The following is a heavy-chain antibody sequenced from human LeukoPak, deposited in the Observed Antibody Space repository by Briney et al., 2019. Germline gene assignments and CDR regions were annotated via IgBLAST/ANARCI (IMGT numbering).Heavy chain of an antibody. D-gene: IGHD2-2*01. CDR2: ISGSGDST. V-gene: IGHV3-23*01. CDR3: AIRPVVPAASGDY. Sequence: GGSLRLSCAASGFTFSSYAMTWVRQAPGKGLEWVSGISGSGDSTYYADSVKGRLTISRDNSKNTLYLKMNSLRAEDTAVYYCAIRPVVPAASGDYWGQGTLVTVSS. CDR1: GFTFSSYA. J-gene: IGHJ4*02.